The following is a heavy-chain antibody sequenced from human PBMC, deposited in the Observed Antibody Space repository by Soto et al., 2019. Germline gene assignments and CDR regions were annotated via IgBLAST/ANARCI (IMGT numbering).Heavy chain of an antibody. J-gene: IGHJ4*02. D-gene: IGHD2-2*01. CDR1: GYSFMKYG. CDR2: ISPYSGYT. V-gene: IGHV1-18*01. Sequence: ASVKVSCKGFGYSFMKYGINWVRQAPGQGLEWVGWISPYSGYTHSAQKFHGRLTLTTDTAASTAYMELRILRSADTALYYCAREASVLIPAAQPSRFDSWGEGTLVTVSS. CDR3: AREASVLIPAAQPSRFDS.